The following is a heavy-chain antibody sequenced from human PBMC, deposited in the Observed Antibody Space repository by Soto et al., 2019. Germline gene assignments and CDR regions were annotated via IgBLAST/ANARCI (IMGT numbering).Heavy chain of an antibody. CDR2: INAANGDT. V-gene: IGHV1-3*01. D-gene: IGHD6-13*01. CDR1: GYTFTVYY. J-gene: IGHJ5*02. CDR3: VRRHVSATGIDWFDP. Sequence: GASVKVSCKASGYTFTVYYMHWVRQAPGQRLEWMGWINAANGDTKYSPKFQGRVTITRDTSASTAYMELSSLRSEDTAVYYCVRRHVSATGIDWFDPWGQGTLVTVSS.